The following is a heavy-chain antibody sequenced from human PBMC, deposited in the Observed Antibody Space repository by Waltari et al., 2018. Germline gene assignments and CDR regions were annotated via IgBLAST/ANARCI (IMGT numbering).Heavy chain of an antibody. V-gene: IGHV3-49*04. D-gene: IGHD7-27*01. CDR1: GFTFGDYG. J-gene: IGHJ4*02. CDR3: TRNLLLGIDY. Sequence: EVQLVESGGDLVQPGRSLRLSCTASGFTFGDYGMSWVRQAPGKGLEWVGFIRSKAYGGTTDYAASVKGRFTISRDDSKSIAYLQMNSLKTEDTAVYFCTRNLLLGIDYWGQGTLVTVSS. CDR2: IRSKAYGGTT.